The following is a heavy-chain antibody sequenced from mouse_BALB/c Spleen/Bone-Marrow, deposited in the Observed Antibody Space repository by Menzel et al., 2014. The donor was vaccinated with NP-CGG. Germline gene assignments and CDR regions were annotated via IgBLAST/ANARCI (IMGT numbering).Heavy chain of an antibody. CDR1: GYSFTGYY. CDR3: ARGGMITSQAWFAY. D-gene: IGHD2-4*01. Sequence: VVKTGASVKISFKASGYSFTGYYMHWVKQSHGKSLEWIGYISCYNGATSYNQKFKGKATFTVDTSSSTDYMQFNSLTSEDSAVYYCARGGMITSQAWFAYWGQGTLVTVSA. CDR2: ISCYNGAT. V-gene: IGHV1S34*01. J-gene: IGHJ3*01.